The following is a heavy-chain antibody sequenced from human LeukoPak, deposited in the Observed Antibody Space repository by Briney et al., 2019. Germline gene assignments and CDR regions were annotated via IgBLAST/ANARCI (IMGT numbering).Heavy chain of an antibody. J-gene: IGHJ6*03. CDR1: GFTFSSYA. CDR3: VKNFWSDKYSYYYMDV. CDR2: ISGSGGST. Sequence: PGGSLRLSCAASGFTFSSYAMSWVRQAPGKGLEWVSAISGSGGSTYYADSVRGRFTISRDNSKNTLSLQMNSLRAEDTAVYYCVKNFWSDKYSYYYMDVWGKGTTVTVSS. V-gene: IGHV3-23*01. D-gene: IGHD3-3*01.